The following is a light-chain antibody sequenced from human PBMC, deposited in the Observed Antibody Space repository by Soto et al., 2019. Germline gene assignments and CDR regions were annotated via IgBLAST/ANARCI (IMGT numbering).Light chain of an antibody. J-gene: IGKJ3*01. CDR2: DAS. Sequence: IQITQSISFLSASIGDSDTITCRASQSISSHLNWYQQKPGKAPKLLIYDASNLETGVPSRFSGSGSGTDFTFTISSLQPEDIATYYCQQYDNLPLTFGPGTEVDI. V-gene: IGKV1-33*01. CDR3: QQYDNLPLT. CDR1: QSISSH.